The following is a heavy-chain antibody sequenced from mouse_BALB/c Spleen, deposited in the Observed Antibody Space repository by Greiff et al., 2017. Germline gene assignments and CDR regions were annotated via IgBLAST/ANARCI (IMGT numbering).Heavy chain of an antibody. CDR3: TKSSYLDY. D-gene: IGHD1-1*01. CDR2: IRLKSNNYAT. CDR1: GFTFSNYW. Sequence: EVKLMESGGGLVQPGGSMKLSCVASGFTFSNYWMNWVRQSPEKGLEWVAEIRLKSNNYATHYAESVKGRFTISRDDSKSSVYLQMNNLRAEDTGIYYWTKSSYLDYWGQGTTLTVSS. V-gene: IGHV6-6*02. J-gene: IGHJ2*01.